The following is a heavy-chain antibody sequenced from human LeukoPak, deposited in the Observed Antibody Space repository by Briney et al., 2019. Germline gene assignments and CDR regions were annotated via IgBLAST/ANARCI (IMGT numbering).Heavy chain of an antibody. D-gene: IGHD5-12*01. J-gene: IGHJ6*03. CDR3: IRTLIVATSPYMDV. CDR1: GFIFPNAW. CDR2: VNSDGTGT. V-gene: IGHV3-74*01. Sequence: GGSLRLSCAASGFIFPNAWMHWVRQAPGKGLVWVSRVNSDGTGTTYADSVEGRFTISRDNAKNTVYLQMNSLRAEDTAIYYCIRTLIVATSPYMDVWGKGTTVTVSS.